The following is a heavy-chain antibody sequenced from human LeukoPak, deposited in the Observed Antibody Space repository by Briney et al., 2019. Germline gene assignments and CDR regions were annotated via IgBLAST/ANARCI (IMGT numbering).Heavy chain of an antibody. D-gene: IGHD3-10*01. J-gene: IGHJ3*02. CDR1: GGSISSYY. V-gene: IGHV4-59*08. CDR2: IYYSGST. CDR3: ARQRYYGPPYAFDI. Sequence: SETLSLTCTVSGGSISSYYWSWIRQPPGKGLEWIGYIYYSGSTNYNPSLESRVTISVDTSKNQFSLKLSSVTAADTAVYYCARQRYYGPPYAFDIWGQGTMVTVSS.